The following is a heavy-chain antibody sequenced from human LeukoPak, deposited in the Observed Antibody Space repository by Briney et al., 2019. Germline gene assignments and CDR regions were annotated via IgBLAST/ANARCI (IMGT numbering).Heavy chain of an antibody. Sequence: GESLEISCKGSGYSFTSYWIGWVRQMPGKGLEWMGIIYPGDSDTRYSPSFQGQVTISAVKSISTAYLQWSSLKASDTAMYYCARRHSGYDYYYYGMDVWGQGTTVTVSS. CDR2: IYPGDSDT. CDR1: GYSFTSYW. D-gene: IGHD5-12*01. J-gene: IGHJ6*02. V-gene: IGHV5-51*01. CDR3: ARRHSGYDYYYYGMDV.